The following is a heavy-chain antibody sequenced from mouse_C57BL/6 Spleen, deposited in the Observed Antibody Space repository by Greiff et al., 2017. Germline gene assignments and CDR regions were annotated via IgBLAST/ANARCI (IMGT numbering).Heavy chain of an antibody. Sequence: VKLMESGAELVRPGASVTLSCKASGYTFTDYEMHWVKQTPVHGLEWIGAIDPETGGTAYNQKFKGKAILTADKSSSTAYMELRSLTSEDSAVXYCTREAVTTVVATNWYFDVWGTGTTVTVSS. J-gene: IGHJ1*03. V-gene: IGHV1-15*01. CDR3: TREAVTTVVATNWYFDV. D-gene: IGHD1-1*01. CDR2: IDPETGGT. CDR1: GYTFTDYE.